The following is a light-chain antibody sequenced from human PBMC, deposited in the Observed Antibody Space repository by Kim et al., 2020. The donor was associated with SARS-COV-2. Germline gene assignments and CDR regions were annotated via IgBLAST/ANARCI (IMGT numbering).Light chain of an antibody. V-gene: IGLV3-19*01. CDR2: GKN. J-gene: IGLJ3*02. CDR1: SLRKYY. CDR3: NSRDSSGNHWV. Sequence: SSELTQDPAVSVAFGQTVRITCQGDSLRKYYASWYQQKPGQAPLLVIYGKNNRPSGIPDRFSGSSSGNTASLTITGAQAEDEADYYCNSRDSSGNHWVFG.